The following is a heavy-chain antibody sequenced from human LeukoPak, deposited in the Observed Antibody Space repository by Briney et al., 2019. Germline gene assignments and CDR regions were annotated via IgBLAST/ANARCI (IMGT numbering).Heavy chain of an antibody. J-gene: IGHJ4*02. CDR1: GFTFSNYS. D-gene: IGHD6-6*01. CDR3: ARAGYSSSIDY. V-gene: IGHV3-30*04. CDR2: ISFDVRGE. Sequence: GGSLRLSCAASGFTFSNYSMHWVRQAPGKGLEWVAIISFDVRGEYYGDSVRGRFTISRDNSKNTLYLQMNSLRLEDTALYYCARAGYSSSIDYWGQGTPVTVSS.